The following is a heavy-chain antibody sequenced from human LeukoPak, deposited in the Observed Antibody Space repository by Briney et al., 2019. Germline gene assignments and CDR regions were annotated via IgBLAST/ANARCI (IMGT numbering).Heavy chain of an antibody. D-gene: IGHD1-26*01. CDR2: IYSAGGT. CDR3: ARGRVGSTTCFDY. Sequence: GGSLRLSCAASGFTVSSSYMSWVRQAPGKGLEWVSTIYSAGGTYYADSVKGRFTISRDTSKNTLYLQMNGLRAEDTAIYYCARGRVGSTTCFDYWGQGTLVPVSS. V-gene: IGHV3-66*02. CDR1: GFTVSSSY. J-gene: IGHJ4*02.